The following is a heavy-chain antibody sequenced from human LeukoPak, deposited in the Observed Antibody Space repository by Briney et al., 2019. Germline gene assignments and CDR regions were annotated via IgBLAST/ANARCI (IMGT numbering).Heavy chain of an antibody. V-gene: IGHV3-7*01. CDR3: LAESSTSYEGY. J-gene: IGHJ4*02. CDR1: GFPFSRHW. CDR2: IKEDGSVR. Sequence: GSLRLSCAASGFPFSRHWMDWVRPAPGKGLEWVANIKEDGSVRQYVDSVKGRFTISRDNAKNSLYLQMNSLRAEDTAVYYCLAESSTSYEGYWGQGTLVTVSS. D-gene: IGHD6-6*01.